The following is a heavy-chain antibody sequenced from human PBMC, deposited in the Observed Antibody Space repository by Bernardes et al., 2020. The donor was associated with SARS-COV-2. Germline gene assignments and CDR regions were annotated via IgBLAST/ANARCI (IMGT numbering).Heavy chain of an antibody. CDR2: INPNSGGT. V-gene: IGHV1-2*02. J-gene: IGHJ4*02. Sequence: ASVKVSCKASGYTFTGYYMHWVRQAPGQGLEWMGWINPNSGGTNYAQKFQGRVTMTRDTSISTAYMELSRLRSDDTAVYYCARAGYCSSTSCSTGGYWGQGTLVTVSS. CDR1: GYTFTGYY. CDR3: ARAGYCSSTSCSTGGY. D-gene: IGHD2-2*03.